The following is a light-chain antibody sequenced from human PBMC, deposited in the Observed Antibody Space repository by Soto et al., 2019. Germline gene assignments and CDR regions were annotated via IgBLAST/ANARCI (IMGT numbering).Light chain of an antibody. CDR1: SSDVGGYNY. V-gene: IGLV2-14*01. CDR3: SSYTSSSTYV. CDR2: EVS. Sequence: QSALTQPGSVSGSPGQSIAISCTGTSSDVGGYNYVSWYQQHPGKAPKLMISEVSNRPSGVSNRFSGSKSGNTASLTISGLQAEDEADYYCSSYTSSSTYVFGTGTKVTVL. J-gene: IGLJ1*01.